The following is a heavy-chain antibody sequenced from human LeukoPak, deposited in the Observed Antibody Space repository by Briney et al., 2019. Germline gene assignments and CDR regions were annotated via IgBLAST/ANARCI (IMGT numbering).Heavy chain of an antibody. Sequence: GASVKVSCKASGYTFTSYYMHWVRQAPGQGLEWMGIINPSGGSTSYAQKFQGRVTMTRDMSTSTVYMELSSLRSEDTAVDYCARVGGGSSWYYYYYYYMDVWGKGTTVTISS. D-gene: IGHD6-13*01. J-gene: IGHJ6*03. CDR2: INPSGGST. CDR1: GYTFTSYY. V-gene: IGHV1-46*01. CDR3: ARVGGGSSWYYYYYYYMDV.